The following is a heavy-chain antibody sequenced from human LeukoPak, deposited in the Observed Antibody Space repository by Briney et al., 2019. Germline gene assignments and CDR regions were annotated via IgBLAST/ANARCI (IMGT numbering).Heavy chain of an antibody. CDR3: ARVPYCSSTSCYLFDY. Sequence: SETLSLTCTVSGGSISSGDYYWSWIRQPPGKGLEWIGYIYYSGSTNYNPSLKSRVTISVDTSKNQFSLKLSSVTAADTAVYYCARVPYCSSTSCYLFDYWGQGTLVTVSS. V-gene: IGHV4-61*08. D-gene: IGHD2-2*01. CDR1: GGSISSGDYY. J-gene: IGHJ4*02. CDR2: IYYSGST.